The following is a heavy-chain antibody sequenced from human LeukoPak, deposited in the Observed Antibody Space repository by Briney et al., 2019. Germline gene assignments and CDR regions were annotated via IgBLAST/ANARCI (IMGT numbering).Heavy chain of an antibody. D-gene: IGHD3-10*01. CDR2: IKREREDVAT. V-gene: IGHV3-15*01. J-gene: IGHJ6*03. Sequence: GGSLRLSCAASGFTFSSAWMFWVRQAPGKGREWVGRIKREREDVATDYARPVQGRFSTSRDDSKSTLYLQRHHLKPDDTAVYYCATGITLDPHYNFYYFYMHVWGEGTTVTVSS. CDR1: GFTFSSAW. CDR3: ATGITLDPHYNFYYFYMHV.